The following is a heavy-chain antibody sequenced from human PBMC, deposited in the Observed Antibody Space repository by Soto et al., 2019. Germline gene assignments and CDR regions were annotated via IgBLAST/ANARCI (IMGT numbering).Heavy chain of an antibody. CDR3: ARGLKDIVLVPVRYGNWFDP. Sequence: PSETLSLTCTVSGGSVSSGSYYWSWIRQPPGKGLEWIGYIYYSGSTNYNPSLKSRVTISVDTSKNQFSLKLSSVTAADTAVYYCARGLKDIVLVPVRYGNWFDPWGQGTLVTLSS. CDR1: GGSVSSGSYY. J-gene: IGHJ5*02. CDR2: IYYSGST. V-gene: IGHV4-61*01. D-gene: IGHD2-2*01.